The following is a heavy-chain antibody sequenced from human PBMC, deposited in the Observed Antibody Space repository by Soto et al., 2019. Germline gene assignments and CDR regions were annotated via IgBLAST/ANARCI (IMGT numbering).Heavy chain of an antibody. CDR1: GFTFNNFA. CDR3: AKDRNQYSSGSYFDY. J-gene: IGHJ4*02. CDR2: ISGSGRST. D-gene: IGHD6-19*01. Sequence: GGSLSLSCAASGFTFNNFAVSWVRQAPGKGLEWVSSISGSGRSTFYADSVKGRFTISRDNSKNTVSLQMDSLRAEDTAVYYCAKDRNQYSSGSYFDYWGQGTLVTVSS. V-gene: IGHV3-23*01.